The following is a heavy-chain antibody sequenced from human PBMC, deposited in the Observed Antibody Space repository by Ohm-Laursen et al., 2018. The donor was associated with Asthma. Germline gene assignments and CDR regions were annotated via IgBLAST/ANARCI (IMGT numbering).Heavy chain of an antibody. J-gene: IGHJ4*02. V-gene: IGHV1-3*01. Sequence: ASVKVSCKASGYTFTSYAMHWVRQAPGQRLEWMGWINAGNGNTKYSQKFQGRVTITRDTSASTAYMELSSLRSEDTAVYYCARDGSGSYSPTPFDYWGQGTLVTVSS. D-gene: IGHD1-26*01. CDR1: GYTFTSYA. CDR3: ARDGSGSYSPTPFDY. CDR2: INAGNGNT.